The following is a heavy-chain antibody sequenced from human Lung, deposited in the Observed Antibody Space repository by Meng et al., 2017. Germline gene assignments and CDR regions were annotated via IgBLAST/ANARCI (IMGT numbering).Heavy chain of an antibody. Sequence: VRLRRWAAGLLKPSQTLSLTCLVSGGSFSDYYWSWIRQPLGKGLEWIGEINHSGSTNYNPSLESRATISVDTSQNNLSLKLSSVTAADSAVYYCARGPTTMDHDFDYWGQGTLVTVSS. J-gene: IGHJ4*02. CDR2: INHSGST. D-gene: IGHD4-11*01. CDR1: GGSFSDYY. CDR3: ARGPTTMDHDFDY. V-gene: IGHV4-34*01.